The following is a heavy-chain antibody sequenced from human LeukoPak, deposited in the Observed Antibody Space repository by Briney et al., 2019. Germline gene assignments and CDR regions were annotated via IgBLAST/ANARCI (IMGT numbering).Heavy chain of an antibody. V-gene: IGHV4-59*01. CDR3: ARAGRSGMVRGVIKGPLYYYYYGMDV. CDR1: GGSIRSYY. D-gene: IGHD3-10*01. Sequence: TSETLSLTCTVSGGSIRSYYWSWIRQPPGKGLEWIGYIYYSGSTNYNPSLKSRVTISVDTSKNQFSLKLSSVTAADTAVYYCARAGRSGMVRGVIKGPLYYYYYGMDVWGQGTTVTVSS. J-gene: IGHJ6*02. CDR2: IYYSGST.